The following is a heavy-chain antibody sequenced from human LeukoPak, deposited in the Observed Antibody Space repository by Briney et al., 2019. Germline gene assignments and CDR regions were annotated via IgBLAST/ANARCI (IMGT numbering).Heavy chain of an antibody. J-gene: IGHJ4*02. Sequence: PSETLSLTCIVSGGSISGYYWNWIWQPAGKGLEWIGRIYTNVITNYNPSLKGRVTMSVDTSKNQFSLMLSSVTAADTAVYYCARGRSLYFDYWGQGTLVTVSS. V-gene: IGHV4-4*07. CDR2: IYTNVIT. CDR3: ARGRSLYFDY. CDR1: GGSISGYY.